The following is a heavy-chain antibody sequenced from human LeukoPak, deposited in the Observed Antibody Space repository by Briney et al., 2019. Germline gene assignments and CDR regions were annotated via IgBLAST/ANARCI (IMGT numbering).Heavy chain of an antibody. CDR3: ARDQWELQEAFDI. V-gene: IGHV1-2*02. CDR2: INPNSGGT. J-gene: IGHJ3*02. Sequence: ASVKVSCKASGYTFTGYYMHWVRQAPGQGLEWMGWINPNSGGTSYAQKFQGRVTMTRDTSISTAYMELSRLRSDDTAVYYCARDQWELQEAFDIWGQGTMVTVSS. CDR1: GYTFTGYY. D-gene: IGHD1-26*01.